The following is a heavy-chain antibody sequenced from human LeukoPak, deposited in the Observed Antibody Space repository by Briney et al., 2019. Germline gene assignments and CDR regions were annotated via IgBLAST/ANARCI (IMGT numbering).Heavy chain of an antibody. J-gene: IGHJ4*02. D-gene: IGHD6-6*01. CDR3: ARHRAYSSSSPFDY. CDR2: IYYTGST. CDR1: GGSISNLY. V-gene: IGHV4-59*08. Sequence: PSETLSLTCSVSGGSISNLYWSWIRQPPGKGLEWIGYIYYTGSTNYNPSLKSRVTMFVDMSKNQFSLRLSSVTAADTAVYYCARHRAYSSSSPFDYWGQGTLVTVSS.